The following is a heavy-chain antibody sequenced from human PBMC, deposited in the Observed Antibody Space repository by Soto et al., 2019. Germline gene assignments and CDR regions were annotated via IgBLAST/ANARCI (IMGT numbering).Heavy chain of an antibody. J-gene: IGHJ6*02. CDR1: GGSISSYY. CDR2: IYYSGST. V-gene: IGHV4-59*01. D-gene: IGHD3-10*01. CDR3: ARDLGYYGSGSNYYYYGMDV. Sequence: PSETLSLTCTVSGGSISSYYWSWIRQPPGKGLDWIGYIYYSGSTNYNPSLKSRVTISVDTSKNQFSLKLSSVTAADTAVYYCARDLGYYGSGSNYYYYGMDVWGQGTTVTVSS.